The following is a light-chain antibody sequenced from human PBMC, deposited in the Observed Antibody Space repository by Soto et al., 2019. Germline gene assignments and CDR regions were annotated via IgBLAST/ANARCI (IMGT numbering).Light chain of an antibody. V-gene: IGKV1-39*01. J-gene: IGKJ4*01. CDR2: AAS. CDR3: QQSYRTPLT. Sequence: DIQMTQSPSSLSASVGDRVTITCRANQSITTYLNWYQQRPGTAPKVLIFAASTLQSGVPSRFSASGSGTDFTLTIISLQPEDLATYYCQQSYRTPLTFGGGTKVEIK. CDR1: QSITTY.